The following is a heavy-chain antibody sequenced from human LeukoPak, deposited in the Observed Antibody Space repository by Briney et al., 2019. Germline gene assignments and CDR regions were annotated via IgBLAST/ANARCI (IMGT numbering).Heavy chain of an antibody. CDR3: ASSTITATLDY. CDR1: GFTFSSYG. D-gene: IGHD5-24*01. CDR2: IWCDGSNK. V-gene: IGHV3-33*01. Sequence: PGGSLRLSCAASGFTFSSYGMHWVRQAPGKGLEWVAVIWCDGSNKYYADSVKGRFTISRDNSKNTLYLQMNSLRAEDTAVYYCASSTITATLDYWDQGTLVTVSS. J-gene: IGHJ4*02.